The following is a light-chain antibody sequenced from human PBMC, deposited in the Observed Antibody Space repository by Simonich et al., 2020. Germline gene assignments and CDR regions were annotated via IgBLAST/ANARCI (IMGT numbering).Light chain of an antibody. CDR3: QSYDSSLWV. V-gene: IGLV1-40*01. CDR2: GNS. Sequence: QSVLTQPPSVSGAPGQRVTISCTGSSSNIGAGYDVHWYQQLPGTAPKLLIYGNSNRPAGVPYRFYGSKSGTSASLAITGLQAEDEADYYCQSYDSSLWVFGGGTKLTVL. J-gene: IGLJ3*02. CDR1: SSNIGAGYD.